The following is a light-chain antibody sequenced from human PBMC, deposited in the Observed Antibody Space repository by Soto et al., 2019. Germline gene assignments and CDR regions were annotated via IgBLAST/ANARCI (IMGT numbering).Light chain of an antibody. V-gene: IGKV1-27*01. J-gene: IGKJ1*01. CDR2: AAS. CDR3: QKYNSARWT. CDR1: QGIINY. Sequence: DIQMTQSPSSLSASVGDRVTITCRASQGIINYLAWYQHKPGKVPKLLIYAASTLQSGVPSRFRGSGSGTDFTLTISSLQPADVATYYCQKYNSARWTFGQGTQVPIK.